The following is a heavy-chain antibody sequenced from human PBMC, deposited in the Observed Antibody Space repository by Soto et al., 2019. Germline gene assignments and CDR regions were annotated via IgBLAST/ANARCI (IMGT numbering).Heavy chain of an antibody. CDR1: GFTFSSYS. Sequence: EVQLVESGGGLVQPGGSLRLSCAASGFTFSSYSMNWVRQAPGKGLEWVSYISSSSSTIYYADSVKGRFTISRDNAKNXXYXQXXSLRAEDTAVYYCARDLASSYQLLLRRYYYYGMDVWGQGTTVTVSS. J-gene: IGHJ6*02. CDR3: ARDLASSYQLLLRRYYYYGMDV. CDR2: ISSSSSTI. D-gene: IGHD2-2*01. V-gene: IGHV3-48*01.